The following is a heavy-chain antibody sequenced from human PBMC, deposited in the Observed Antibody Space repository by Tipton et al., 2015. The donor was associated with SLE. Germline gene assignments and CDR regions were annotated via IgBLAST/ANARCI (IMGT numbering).Heavy chain of an antibody. V-gene: IGHV4-39*07. CDR1: GGSISSSSYY. D-gene: IGHD5-12*01. J-gene: IGHJ3*02. CDR2: IYYSGST. CDR3: SRGYSGYENAFDI. Sequence: LRLSCTVSGGSISSSSYYWGWIRQPPGKGLEWIGSIYYSGSTYYNPSLKSRVTISVDTSKNQFSLQLNSVTPEDTAVYYCSRGYSGYENAFDIWGQGTMVTVSS.